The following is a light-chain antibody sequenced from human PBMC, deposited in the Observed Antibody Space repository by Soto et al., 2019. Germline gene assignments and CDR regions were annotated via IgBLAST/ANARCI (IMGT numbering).Light chain of an antibody. CDR1: QSVTSNS. V-gene: IGKV3-20*01. J-gene: IGKJ5*01. CDR3: QQYGSSRIT. Sequence: ENVLTQSPGTLSLSPGARATLFCRSSQSVTSNSVSWYQQKPGQAPRLLIYAVSSRATGIPDRFSGSGSGTDFTLTISRLELEDFAVYYCQQYGSSRITFGQGTRLEIK. CDR2: AVS.